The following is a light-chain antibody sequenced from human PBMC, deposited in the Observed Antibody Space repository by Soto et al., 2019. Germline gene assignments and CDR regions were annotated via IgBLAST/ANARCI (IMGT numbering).Light chain of an antibody. CDR1: TGAVTSGSY. CDR3: LLYIGDAQI. Sequence: QAVVTQEPSLTVSPGGTVTLTCASSTGAVTSGSYPNWVQQKPGQAPRALIYSTSRRHSWTPARFSGSLLGDKAVLTLSGVQPEDEADYYCLLYIGDAQIFGGGTKLTVL. V-gene: IGLV7-43*01. CDR2: STS. J-gene: IGLJ2*01.